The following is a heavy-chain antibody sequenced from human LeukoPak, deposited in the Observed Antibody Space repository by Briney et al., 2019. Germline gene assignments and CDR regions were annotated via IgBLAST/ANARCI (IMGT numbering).Heavy chain of an antibody. Sequence: GGSLRLSCAASGFTFDDYGMSWVRQAPGKGLEWVSGINWNGGSTGYADSVKGRFTISRDNAKNSLYLQMNSLRAEDTAAYYCARAVHSSETVGFDPWGQGTLVTVSS. J-gene: IGHJ5*02. CDR2: INWNGGST. D-gene: IGHD6-25*01. CDR1: GFTFDDYG. CDR3: ARAVHSSETVGFDP. V-gene: IGHV3-20*04.